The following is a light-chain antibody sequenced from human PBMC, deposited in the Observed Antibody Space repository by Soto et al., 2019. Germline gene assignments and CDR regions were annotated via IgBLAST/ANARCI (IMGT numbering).Light chain of an antibody. J-gene: IGLJ1*01. Sequence: QSVLTQPPSVSAAPGQKVTISCSGSSSNIGGNSVSWYQQLPGTAPKLLIYDDNKRPSGIPDRFSGSKSGTSATLGITVFQTGDESDYYCGSWDSSLSAYVFGTGTKVTV. V-gene: IGLV1-51*01. CDR1: SSNIGGNS. CDR3: GSWDSSLSAYV. CDR2: DDN.